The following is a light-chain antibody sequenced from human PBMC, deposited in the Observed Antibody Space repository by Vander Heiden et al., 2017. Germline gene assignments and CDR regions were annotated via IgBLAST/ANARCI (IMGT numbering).Light chain of an antibody. V-gene: IGKV3-15*01. CDR2: GAS. Sequence: EIVMTQSPATLSVSPGERATLSCRASQRVSSNLAWYQQKPGQAPGLLIYGASTRATGIKASFSGSGAGTEFTLTISSRQSEDFEVYYCQQDNNGHPMFTFGQGTKMEIK. CDR1: QRVSSN. CDR3: QQDNNGHPMFT. J-gene: IGKJ2*01.